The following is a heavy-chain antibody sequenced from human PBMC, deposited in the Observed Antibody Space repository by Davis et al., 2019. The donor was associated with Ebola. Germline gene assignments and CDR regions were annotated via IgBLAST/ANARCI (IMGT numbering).Heavy chain of an antibody. Sequence: PSETLSLTCAVSGGSISSGGYSWSWIRQPPGKGLEWIGYIYYSGSTYYNPSLKSRVTISVDTSKNQFSLKLSSVTAADTAVYYCARGPAGGSYPGYWGQGTLVTVSS. CDR3: ARGPAGGSYPGY. CDR1: GGSISSGGYS. CDR2: IYYSGST. V-gene: IGHV4-30-4*07. J-gene: IGHJ4*02. D-gene: IGHD1-26*01.